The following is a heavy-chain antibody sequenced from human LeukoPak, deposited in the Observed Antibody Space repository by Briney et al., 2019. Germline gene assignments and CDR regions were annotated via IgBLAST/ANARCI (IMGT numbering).Heavy chain of an antibody. J-gene: IGHJ2*01. CDR2: IIPVFGTA. D-gene: IGHD3-16*01. Sequence: GASVKVSCKASGGTFSSYAISWVRQAPGQGFEWMGGIIPVFGTANYGQKFQGRVAITADKSTSIAYMELSSLRSEDTAVYYCAGLASPLNLRYWYFDLWGRGTLVTVSS. CDR3: AGLASPLNLRYWYFDL. V-gene: IGHV1-69*06. CDR1: GGTFSSYA.